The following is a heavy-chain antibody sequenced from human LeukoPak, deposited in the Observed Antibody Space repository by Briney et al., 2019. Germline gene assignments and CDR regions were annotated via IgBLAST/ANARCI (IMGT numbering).Heavy chain of an antibody. V-gene: IGHV3-23*01. CDR1: GFTFSSYA. CDR2: ISGSGGST. J-gene: IGHJ4*02. Sequence: PGGSLRLSCAASGFTFSSYAMSWARQAPGKGLEWVSAISGSGGSTYYADSVKGRFTISRDNSKNTLYLQMNSLRAEDTAVYYCAKDYGDIQCYFDYWGQGAQVTVSS. D-gene: IGHD4-17*01. CDR3: AKDYGDIQCYFDY.